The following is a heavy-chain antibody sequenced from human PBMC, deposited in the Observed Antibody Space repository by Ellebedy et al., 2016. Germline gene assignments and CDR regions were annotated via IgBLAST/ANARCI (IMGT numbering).Heavy chain of an antibody. CDR1: GGSVSSGSYY. D-gene: IGHD6-6*01. CDR3: ARGLLRWEFIAARIGYYFDY. CDR2: IYYSGST. Sequence: SETLSLXCTVSGGSVSSGSYYWSWIRQPPGKGLEWIGYIYYSGSTNYNPSLKSRVTISVDTSKNQFSLKLSSVTAADTAVYYCARGLLRWEFIAARIGYYFDYWGQGTLVTVSS. V-gene: IGHV4-61*01. J-gene: IGHJ4*02.